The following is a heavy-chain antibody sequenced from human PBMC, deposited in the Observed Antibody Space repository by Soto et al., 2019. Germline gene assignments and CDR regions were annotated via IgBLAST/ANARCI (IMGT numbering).Heavy chain of an antibody. J-gene: IGHJ4*02. CDR1: GFTFSSYG. Sequence: GGSLRLSCAASGFTFSSYGMHWVRQAPGKGLEWVAVILYDGSNKYYADSVKGRFTISRDNSKNTLYLQMNSLRAEDTAVYYCAREPFTDPFLLDYWGQGTLVTVSS. CDR3: AREPFTDPFLLDY. V-gene: IGHV3-33*01. D-gene: IGHD3-3*01. CDR2: ILYDGSNK.